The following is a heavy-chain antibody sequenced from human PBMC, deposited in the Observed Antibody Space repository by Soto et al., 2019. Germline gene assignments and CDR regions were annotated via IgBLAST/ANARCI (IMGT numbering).Heavy chain of an antibody. CDR2: ISGSGDST. CDR1: GFTFSNAG. CDR3: AKFYYGDYSYYYYGMDV. D-gene: IGHD4-17*01. Sequence: GGSLGLSCAASGFTFSNAGINWVRQAPGRGLEWVSAISGSGDSTRYADSVQGRFTISRDTSKHTLYLQMNSLRAEDTAVYYCAKFYYGDYSYYYYGMDVWGQGPTVTVSS. J-gene: IGHJ6*02. V-gene: IGHV3-23*01.